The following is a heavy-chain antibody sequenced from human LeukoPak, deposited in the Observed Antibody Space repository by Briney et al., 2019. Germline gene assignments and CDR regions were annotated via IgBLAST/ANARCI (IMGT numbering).Heavy chain of an antibody. CDR1: GGSISSYY. J-gene: IGHJ3*02. V-gene: IGHV4-59*08. Sequence: SETLSLTCTVSGGSISSYYWSWIRQPPGKGLEWIGYIYYSGSTYYNPSLKSRVTISVDTSKNQFSLKLSSVTAADTAVYYCARVTDFWSGCDIWGQGTMVTVSS. CDR2: IYYSGST. CDR3: ARVTDFWSGCDI. D-gene: IGHD3-3*01.